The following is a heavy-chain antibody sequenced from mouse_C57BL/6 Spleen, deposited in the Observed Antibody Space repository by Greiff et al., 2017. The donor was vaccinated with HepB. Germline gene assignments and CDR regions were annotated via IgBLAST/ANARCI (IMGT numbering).Heavy chain of an antibody. CDR1: GYAFSSSW. V-gene: IGHV1-82*01. CDR3: ARGDYCSSLDY. Sequence: QVQLQQSGPELVKPGASVKISCKASGYAFSSSWMNWVKQRPGKGLEWIGRIYPGDGDTNYNGKFKGKATLTADKSSSTAYMQLSSLTSEDSAVYFCARGDYCSSLDYWGQGTTLTVSA. CDR2: IYPGDGDT. D-gene: IGHD1-1*01. J-gene: IGHJ2*01.